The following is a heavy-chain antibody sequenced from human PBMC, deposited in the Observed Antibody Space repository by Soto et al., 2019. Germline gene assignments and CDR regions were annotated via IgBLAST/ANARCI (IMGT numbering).Heavy chain of an antibody. Sequence: QVQLVQSGAEVKKPGSSVKVSCKASGGTFSSYAISWVRQAPGQGLEWMGGIIPIFGTANYAQKFQGRVTITADESTSTAYMELSSLRSEDTAVYYCAGRYCSGGSCYPIFDCWGQGTLVTVSS. CDR2: IIPIFGTA. CDR1: GGTFSSYA. V-gene: IGHV1-69*01. CDR3: AGRYCSGGSCYPIFDC. D-gene: IGHD2-15*01. J-gene: IGHJ4*02.